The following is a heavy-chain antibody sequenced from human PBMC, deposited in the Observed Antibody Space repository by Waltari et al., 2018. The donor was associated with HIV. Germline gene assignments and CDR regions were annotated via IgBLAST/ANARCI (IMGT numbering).Heavy chain of an antibody. D-gene: IGHD5-18*01. J-gene: IGHJ3*02. CDR3: ASASRDTAMGAFDI. Sequence: QVQPVQSGAAVKKPGSSVKVSCKASGGTFSNSAINWVRQAPGQVHEWMGGIIPVFGSPNYAQKFQGRVTITADESTSTVYMILSSLRFEDTAVYYCASASRDTAMGAFDIWGQGTMVTVSS. CDR2: IIPVFGSP. CDR1: GGTFSNSA. V-gene: IGHV1-69*01.